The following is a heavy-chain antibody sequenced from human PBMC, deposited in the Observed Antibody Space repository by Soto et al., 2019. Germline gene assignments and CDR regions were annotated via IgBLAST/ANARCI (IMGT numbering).Heavy chain of an antibody. CDR2: IYPGDSDT. CDR3: ARQSAESGYCSGGSCYLTDAFDI. V-gene: IGHV5-51*01. Sequence: PGESLKISCKGSGYSFTSYWIGWVRQMPGKGLEWMGIIYPGDSDTRCSPSFQGQVTISADKSISTAYLQWSSLKASDTAMYYCARQSAESGYCSGGSCYLTDAFDIWGQGTMVTVSS. J-gene: IGHJ3*02. D-gene: IGHD2-15*01. CDR1: GYSFTSYW.